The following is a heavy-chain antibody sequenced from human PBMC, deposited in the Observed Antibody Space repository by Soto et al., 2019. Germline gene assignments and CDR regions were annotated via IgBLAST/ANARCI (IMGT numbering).Heavy chain of an antibody. CDR1: GFTFSSYA. Sequence: GGSLRLSCAASGFTFSSYAMSWVRQAPGKGLEWVSAISGSGGSTDYADSVKGRSTIARDNSKDKLNLQMNSLRAEDTAVYYCAKASFSSGWYPDAFDIWGQGTMVTVSS. V-gene: IGHV3-23*01. CDR3: AKASFSSGWYPDAFDI. D-gene: IGHD6-19*01. CDR2: ISGSGGST. J-gene: IGHJ3*02.